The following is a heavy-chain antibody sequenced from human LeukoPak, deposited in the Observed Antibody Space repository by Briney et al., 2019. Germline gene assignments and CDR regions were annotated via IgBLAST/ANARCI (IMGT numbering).Heavy chain of an antibody. V-gene: IGHV1-2*04. CDR3: ARTFPAGYSYGHPFDY. J-gene: IGHJ4*02. CDR1: GYTFTGYY. CDR2: INPNSGGT. D-gene: IGHD5-18*01. Sequence: ASVTVSCKAAGYTFTGYYMHWVRQAPGQGLEWMGWINPNSGGTNYAQEFQGWVTMTRDTSISTAYMELSRLRSDDTAVYYCARTFPAGYSYGHPFDYWGQGTLVTVSS.